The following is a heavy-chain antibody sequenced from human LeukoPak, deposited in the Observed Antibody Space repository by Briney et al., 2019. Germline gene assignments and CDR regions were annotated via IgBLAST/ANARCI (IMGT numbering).Heavy chain of an antibody. J-gene: IGHJ3*02. CDR1: GYSFTSYW. CDR2: IYPGDSDT. Sequence: GESLKISCKGSGYSFTSYWIGWVRQMPGKGLEWMGIIYPGDSDTRYSPSFQGQVTISADKSISTAYLQWSSLKASDTAMYYCARIHNSGSYPDPHAFDIWGQGTMVTVSS. D-gene: IGHD1-26*01. CDR3: ARIHNSGSYPDPHAFDI. V-gene: IGHV5-51*01.